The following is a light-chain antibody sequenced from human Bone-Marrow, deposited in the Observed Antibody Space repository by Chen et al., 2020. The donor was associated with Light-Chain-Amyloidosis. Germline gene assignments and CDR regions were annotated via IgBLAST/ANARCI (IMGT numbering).Light chain of an antibody. CDR3: QVWDRSSDRPV. CDR1: NLGPTS. CDR2: DDS. Sequence: SYVLTQPSSVSVAPGQTAPIACGGNNLGPTSVHWYQQTPGQAPLLVVYDDSDRPSGIPERLSGSNSGNTATLTISRVEAGDEADYYCQVWDRSSDRPVFGGGTKLTVL. V-gene: IGLV3-21*02. J-gene: IGLJ3*02.